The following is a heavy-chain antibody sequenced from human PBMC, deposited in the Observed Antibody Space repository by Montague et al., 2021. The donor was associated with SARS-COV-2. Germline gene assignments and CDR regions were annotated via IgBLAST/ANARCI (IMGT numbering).Heavy chain of an antibody. Sequence: SETLSLTCTVSGDSISIYYWSWIRQPPGKGLEWIGYVYYSGSTNYNPSLKSRVIISVDTPKNQFSLKLMSVTAADTAVYYCARGERGAWYNHYFDYWGQGALVTVSS. J-gene: IGHJ4*02. CDR1: GDSISIYY. V-gene: IGHV4-59*13. D-gene: IGHD6-19*01. CDR2: VYYSGST. CDR3: ARGERGAWYNHYFDY.